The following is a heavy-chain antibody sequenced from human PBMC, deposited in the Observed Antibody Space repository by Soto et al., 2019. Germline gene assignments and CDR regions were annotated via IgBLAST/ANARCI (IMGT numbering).Heavy chain of an antibody. CDR2: IKPNSGGT. CDR1: GYTFTGYY. CDR3: ARDPGGNEAFYYYGMDV. Sequence: ASVKVSCKASGYTFTGYYMHWVRQAPGQGLEWKGRIKPNSGGTKYAQKFQGWVTMTRDTSISTAYKELSRLRSDDTAVYYCARDPGGNEAFYYYGMDVWGQGTTVTVSS. D-gene: IGHD1-1*01. V-gene: IGHV1-2*04. J-gene: IGHJ6*02.